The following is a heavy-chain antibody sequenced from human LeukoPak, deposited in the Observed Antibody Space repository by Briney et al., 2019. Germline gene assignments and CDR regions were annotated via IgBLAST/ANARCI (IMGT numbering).Heavy chain of an antibody. D-gene: IGHD2-21*01. CDR2: ISGRGTAT. V-gene: IGHV3-23*01. CDR1: GFTVNNYA. Sequence: GGCLRLSCAASGFTVNNYAMTSVRQAPGKGPEWVSTISGRGTATAYAESVEGRFNLSRDNSTNTLLLHMTALTAEHTAPYYCARYPVHNLVVLAIAGTSFDSWRQGPLVVVSS. J-gene: IGHJ5*01. CDR3: ARYPVHNLVVLAIAGTSFDS.